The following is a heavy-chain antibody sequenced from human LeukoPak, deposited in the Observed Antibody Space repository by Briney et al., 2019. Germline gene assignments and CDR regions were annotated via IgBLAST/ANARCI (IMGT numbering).Heavy chain of an antibody. V-gene: IGHV3-11*04. CDR1: GYSISSGYY. Sequence: LSLTCTVSGYSISSGYYWGWIRQPLGKGLEWVAYISSRSSSIHYADSVKGRFTISRDNAKNSLDLQMNNLRAEDTAVYYCARARGGGDIWDYYFYYMDVWGKGTTVTVSS. CDR2: ISSRSSSI. J-gene: IGHJ6*03. CDR3: ARARGGGDIWDYYFYYMDV. D-gene: IGHD2-21*02.